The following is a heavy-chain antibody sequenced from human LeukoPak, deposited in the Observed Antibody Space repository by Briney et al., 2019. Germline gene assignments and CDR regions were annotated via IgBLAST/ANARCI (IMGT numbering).Heavy chain of an antibody. CDR3: ARDSHAYFDAFDI. V-gene: IGHV4-39*07. CDR1: GGSISSSSYY. Sequence: SETLSLTCTVSGGSISSSSYYWGWIRQPPGKGLEWIGSIYYSGSTYYNPSLKSRVTISVDTSKNQFSLKLSSVTAADTAVYYCARDSHAYFDAFDIWGQGTMVTVSS. J-gene: IGHJ3*02. CDR2: IYYSGST. D-gene: IGHD2/OR15-2a*01.